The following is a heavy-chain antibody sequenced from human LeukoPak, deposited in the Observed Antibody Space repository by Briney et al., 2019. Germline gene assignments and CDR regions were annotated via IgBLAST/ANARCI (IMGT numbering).Heavy chain of an antibody. Sequence: SETLSLTCTVSGGSISSYYWSWIRQPPGKGLEWIGFIYYSRSSYYNPSLKSRVTMSVDTSKNQFSLKLTSVTAADTAVYYCAGADRHDYGEDYWGQGTLVTVSS. CDR2: IYYSRSS. D-gene: IGHD4-17*01. J-gene: IGHJ4*02. CDR3: AGADRHDYGEDY. V-gene: IGHV4-59*01. CDR1: GGSISSYY.